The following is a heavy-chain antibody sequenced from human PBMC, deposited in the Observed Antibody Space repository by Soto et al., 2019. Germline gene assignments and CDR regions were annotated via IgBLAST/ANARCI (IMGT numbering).Heavy chain of an antibody. Sequence: SATLSLTCTVSGSSITSSSYYWGWIRQPPGKVLEWIGSIYYSGSTYYNPSLKSRVTISVDTSKNQFSLKLSSVTAAYTAVYYCASLPYYYDSSGSFDYWGQGTLVTVS. D-gene: IGHD3-22*01. J-gene: IGHJ4*02. CDR2: IYYSGST. V-gene: IGHV4-39*01. CDR3: ASLPYYYDSSGSFDY. CDR1: GSSITSSSYY.